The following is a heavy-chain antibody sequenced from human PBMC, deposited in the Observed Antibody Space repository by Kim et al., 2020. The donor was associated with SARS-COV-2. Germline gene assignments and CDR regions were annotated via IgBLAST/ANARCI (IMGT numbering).Heavy chain of an antibody. CDR3: ARRGGNYPLDY. Sequence: ASVKVSCKASGYTFTSYGFTWVRQAPGQGLEWMGWISTYNGNTNYAQKLQGGVTMTTDTSTTTAYMELRSLRSDDTAVYYCARRGGNYPLDYWGQGTLATVSS. V-gene: IGHV1-18*01. CDR2: ISTYNGNT. J-gene: IGHJ4*02. CDR1: GYTFTSYG. D-gene: IGHD1-26*01.